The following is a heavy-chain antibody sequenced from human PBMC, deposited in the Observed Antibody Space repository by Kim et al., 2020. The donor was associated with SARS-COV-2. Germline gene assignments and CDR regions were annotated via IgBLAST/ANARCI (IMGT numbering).Heavy chain of an antibody. CDR1: GFTFSSYA. V-gene: IGHV3-30*04. D-gene: IGHD3-10*01. J-gene: IGHJ4*02. Sequence: RGSLRLSCAASGFTFSSYAMHWVRQAPGKGLEWVAVISYDGSYNYYEDSVKGRFTISRDNSKNTLYLQMNSLRVEDTAVYYCARDLGGNYGEDYWGQGTLVTVSS. CDR2: ISYDGSYN. CDR3: ARDLGGNYGEDY.